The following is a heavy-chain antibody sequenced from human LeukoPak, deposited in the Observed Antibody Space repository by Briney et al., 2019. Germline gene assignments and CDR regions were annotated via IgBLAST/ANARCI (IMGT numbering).Heavy chain of an antibody. CDR3: ARGGECGSCDGFDM. CDR2: INHSGST. J-gene: IGHJ3*02. D-gene: IGHD2-15*01. CDR1: GGSFRGYY. V-gene: IGHV4-34*01. Sequence: SETLSLTCAVNGGSFRGYYWIWIRQPPGKGLEWIGEINHSGSTNYNPSLKSRVTISVDTSKNQFSLKLSSVTAADTAVYYCARGGECGSCDGFDMWGQGIMVTVSS.